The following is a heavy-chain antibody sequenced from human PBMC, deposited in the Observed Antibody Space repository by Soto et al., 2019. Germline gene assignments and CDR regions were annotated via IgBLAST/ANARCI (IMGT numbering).Heavy chain of an antibody. CDR3: ARGVAYGARYDAFDI. CDR1: GFTFSSYS. D-gene: IGHD4-17*01. Sequence: GGSLRLSCAASGFTFSSYSMNWVRQAPGKGLEWVSAISSSSSNIYYADSVKGRFTISRDNAKSSLYLQMNSLRAEDTAVYYCARGVAYGARYDAFDIWGLGTMVTVSS. V-gene: IGHV3-21*06. J-gene: IGHJ3*02. CDR2: ISSSSSNI.